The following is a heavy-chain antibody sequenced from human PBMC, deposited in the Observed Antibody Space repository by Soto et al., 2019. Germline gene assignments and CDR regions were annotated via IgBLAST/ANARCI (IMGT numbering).Heavy chain of an antibody. CDR3: AREARITIFGVVIPDAFDI. J-gene: IGHJ3*02. V-gene: IGHV1-18*01. CDR1: GYTFTRYG. CDR2: ISAYNGNT. Sequence: ASVKVSFKASGYTFTRYGISWLRQAPGQGLEWMGWISAYNGNTNYAQKLQGRVTMTTDTSTSTAYMELRSLRSDDTAVYYCAREARITIFGVVIPDAFDIWGQGTMVTVSS. D-gene: IGHD3-3*01.